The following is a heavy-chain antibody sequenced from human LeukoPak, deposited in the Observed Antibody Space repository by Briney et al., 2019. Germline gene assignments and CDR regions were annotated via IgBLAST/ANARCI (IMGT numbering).Heavy chain of an antibody. Sequence: SETLSLTCTVSDYSIKKSAYYWGWIRQSPVTGLEWFGSIYYSGHTYYNPSFTSRVTISVDTSKNQVSLRLTSVTAADTAVYYCARTVGGSLRLIALGWFDPWGQGTRVIVSS. D-gene: IGHD2-8*02. CDR3: ARTVGGSLRLIALGWFDP. CDR2: IYYSGHT. V-gene: IGHV4-39*07. CDR1: DYSIKKSAYY. J-gene: IGHJ5*02.